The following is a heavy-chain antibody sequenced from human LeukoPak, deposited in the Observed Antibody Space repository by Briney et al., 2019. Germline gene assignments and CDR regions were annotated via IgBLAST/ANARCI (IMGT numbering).Heavy chain of an antibody. CDR1: GGSISSYY. D-gene: IGHD3-22*01. Sequence: SETLSLTCTVSGGSISSYYWSWIRQPPGKGLEWIGYIYYSGSTNYNPSLKSRVTISVDTSKNQFSLKLSSVTAADTAVYYCARDTDYYDSSGYEDWYFDRWGRGTLVTVSS. J-gene: IGHJ2*01. CDR3: ARDTDYYDSSGYEDWYFDR. V-gene: IGHV4-59*01. CDR2: IYYSGST.